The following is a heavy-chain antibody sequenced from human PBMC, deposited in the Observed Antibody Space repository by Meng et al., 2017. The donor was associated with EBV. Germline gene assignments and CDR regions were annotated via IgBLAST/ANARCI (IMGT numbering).Heavy chain of an antibody. D-gene: IGHD5-24*01. CDR3: ARGRWLQPGSYFDY. CDR2: INHSGST. J-gene: IGHJ4*02. CDR1: GGSFSGYY. V-gene: IGHV4-34*01. Sequence: QVELQQGGAGLLKPSETLSPTCAVYGGSFSGYYWSWIRQPPGKGLEWIGEINHSGSTNYNPSLKSRVTISVDTSKNQFSLKLSSVTAADTAVYYCARGRWLQPGSYFDYWGQGTLVTVSS.